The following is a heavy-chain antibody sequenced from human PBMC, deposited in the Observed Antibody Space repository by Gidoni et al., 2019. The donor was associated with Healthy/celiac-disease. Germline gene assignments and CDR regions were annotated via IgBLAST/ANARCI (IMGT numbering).Heavy chain of an antibody. D-gene: IGHD5-18*01. V-gene: IGHV3-30-3*01. J-gene: IGHJ4*02. Sequence: QVQLVESGGGVVQPGRSLRTSSPASEFTFSHYAMHWVRQAPGKGLEWVAVISYDGSNKYYADSVKGRFTISRDNSKNTLYLQMNSLRAEDTAVYYCARESHAIGIQLWLGGFDYWGQGTLVTVSS. CDR1: EFTFSHYA. CDR2: ISYDGSNK. CDR3: ARESHAIGIQLWLGGFDY.